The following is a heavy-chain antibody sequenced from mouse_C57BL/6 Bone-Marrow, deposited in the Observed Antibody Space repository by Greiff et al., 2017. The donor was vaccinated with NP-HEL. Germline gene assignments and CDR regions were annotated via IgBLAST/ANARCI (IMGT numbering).Heavy chain of an antibody. CDR3: EREAHCSPYWYFDV. Sequence: EVLLVESEGGLVQPGSSMKLSCTASGYTFTDYYMAWVRQVPGKGLEWVGNINSDGSSTYYLDSLKSRFIISRDNAKSILYLQMSSLKSEDTATDYCEREAHCSPYWYFDVWGTGTTVTVSS. V-gene: IGHV5-16*01. CDR2: INSDGSST. J-gene: IGHJ1*03. CDR1: GYTFTDYY. D-gene: IGHD1-1*01.